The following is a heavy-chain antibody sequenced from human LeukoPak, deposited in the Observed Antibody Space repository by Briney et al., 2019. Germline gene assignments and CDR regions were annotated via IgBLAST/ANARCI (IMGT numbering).Heavy chain of an antibody. Sequence: GGSLRLSCAASGFTFRNYGMHWVRQAPGKGLEWVAATSYDGSNKHYADSVKGRFIVSRDNSKNTVYLQMDSLRPEDTAVYYCAKRGEFSGSYCYYFDYWGQGTLVTVSS. CDR1: GFTFRNYG. CDR3: AKRGEFSGSYCYYFDY. V-gene: IGHV3-30*18. CDR2: TSYDGSNK. D-gene: IGHD2-21*02. J-gene: IGHJ4*02.